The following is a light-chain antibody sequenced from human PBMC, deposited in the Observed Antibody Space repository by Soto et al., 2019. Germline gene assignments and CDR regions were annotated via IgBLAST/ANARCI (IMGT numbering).Light chain of an antibody. J-gene: IGKJ2*01. CDR1: QSVSSSY. CDR3: QQYGSSPYT. V-gene: IGKV3-20*01. Sequence: EMVLTQSPDTLSLSPGERATLSCRASQSVSSSYFAWYQQKPGQAPRLLIYGASSRATGIPDRFSGSGSGTDFTLIISRLEPEDVAVYYCQQYGSSPYTFGQGTKLEIK. CDR2: GAS.